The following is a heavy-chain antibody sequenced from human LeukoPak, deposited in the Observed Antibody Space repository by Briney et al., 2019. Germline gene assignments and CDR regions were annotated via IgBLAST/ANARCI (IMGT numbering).Heavy chain of an antibody. J-gene: IGHJ4*02. V-gene: IGHV4-59*01. Sequence: PSETLSLTCTVSGGSISSYYWSWIRQPPGKGLEWIGYIYYSGSTNYNPSLKRRVTISVDTSKNQFSLKLSSVTAAYTAVYYCARGSLKITGTFDYWGQGTLVTVSS. CDR1: GGSISSYY. CDR2: IYYSGST. D-gene: IGHD4-17*01. CDR3: ARGSLKITGTFDY.